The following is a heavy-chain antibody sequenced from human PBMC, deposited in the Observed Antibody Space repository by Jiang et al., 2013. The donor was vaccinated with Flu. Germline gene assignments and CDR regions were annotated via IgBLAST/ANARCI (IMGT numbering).Heavy chain of an antibody. J-gene: IGHJ4*02. CDR3: AGASYDILDF. Sequence: SGSGLVKPSQTLSLTCTVSGGSIRRSDYYWSWIRQPPGEGLKWIGYISYSGDTFYNPSPKSRLSISLDTSKNQFSLNLDSVTAADTAMYYCAGASYDILDFWGQGTLVTVSS. CDR1: GGSIRRSDYY. CDR2: ISYSGDT. V-gene: IGHV4-30-4*01. D-gene: IGHD3-9*01.